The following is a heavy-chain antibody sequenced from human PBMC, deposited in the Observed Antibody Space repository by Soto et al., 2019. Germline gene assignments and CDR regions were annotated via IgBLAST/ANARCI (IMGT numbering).Heavy chain of an antibody. J-gene: IGHJ3*02. CDR2: IYYSGST. D-gene: IGHD3-16*01. V-gene: IGHV4-59*08. CDR3: ARIGFDAFDI. CDR1: GGSISSYY. Sequence: SETLSLTCTVSGGSISSYYWSWIRQPPGKGLEWIGYIYYSGSTNYNPSLKSRVTILVDTSKNQFSLKLSFVTAADTAVYYCARIGFDAFDIWGQGTMVTVSS.